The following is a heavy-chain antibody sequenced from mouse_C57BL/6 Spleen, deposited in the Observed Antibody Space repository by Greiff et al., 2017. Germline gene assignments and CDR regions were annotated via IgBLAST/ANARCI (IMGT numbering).Heavy chain of an antibody. CDR2: IYPGGGYT. J-gene: IGHJ2*01. CDR1: GYTFTNYW. Sequence: VKLQESGAELVRPGTSVKMSCKASGYTFTNYWIGWAKQRPGHGLEWIGDIYPGGGYTNYNEKFKGKATLTADKSSSTAYMQFSSLTSEDSAIYYCARGGYYFDYWGQGTTRTVSS. CDR3: ARGGYYFDY. V-gene: IGHV1-63*01.